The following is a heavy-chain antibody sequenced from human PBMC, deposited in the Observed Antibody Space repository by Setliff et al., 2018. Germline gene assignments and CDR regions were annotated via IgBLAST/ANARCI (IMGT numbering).Heavy chain of an antibody. Sequence: SETLSLTCTVSGGSISSSSYYWGWIRQPPGKGLEWIGSIYYSGSTYYNPSLKSRVTISVDTSKNQFSLKLSSVTAANTAVYYCASVVEDYYDSSGYFLPSYYFDYWGQGTLVTVSS. D-gene: IGHD3-22*01. CDR2: IYYSGST. J-gene: IGHJ4*02. CDR3: ASVVEDYYDSSGYFLPSYYFDY. V-gene: IGHV4-39*07. CDR1: GGSISSSSYY.